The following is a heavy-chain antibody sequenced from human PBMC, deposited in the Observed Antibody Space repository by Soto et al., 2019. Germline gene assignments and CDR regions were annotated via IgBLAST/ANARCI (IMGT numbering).Heavy chain of an antibody. CDR3: ARRGGYSNYDIDY. Sequence: SETLSLTCAVYGGSFSGYYWSWIRQPPGKGLEWIGEINHSGSTNYNPSLKSRVTISVDTSKNQFSLKLSSVTAADTAVYYCARRGGYSNYDIDYWGQGTLVTVSS. V-gene: IGHV4-34*01. J-gene: IGHJ4*02. D-gene: IGHD4-4*01. CDR2: INHSGST. CDR1: GGSFSGYY.